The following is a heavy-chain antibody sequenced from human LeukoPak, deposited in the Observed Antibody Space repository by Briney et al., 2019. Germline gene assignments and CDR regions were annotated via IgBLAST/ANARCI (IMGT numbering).Heavy chain of an antibody. J-gene: IGHJ6*02. D-gene: IGHD3-10*01. CDR1: GFTVSSNY. CDR2: IYSGGST. Sequence: GGSLRLSCAASGFTVSSNYMSWVRQAPGKGLEWVSVIYSGGSTYYADSVKGRFTISRDNSKNTLYLQMNSLRAEDTAVYYCARDQYGSGPYYYYGMDVWGQGTTVTVS. CDR3: ARDQYGSGPYYYYGMDV. V-gene: IGHV3-53*01.